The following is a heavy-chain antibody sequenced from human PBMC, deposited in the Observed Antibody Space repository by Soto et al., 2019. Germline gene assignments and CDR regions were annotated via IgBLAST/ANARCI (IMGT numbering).Heavy chain of an antibody. Sequence: PGGSLRLSCAASGFAFSDSAMHWVRQASGKGLEWIGRIRGKRGNDGTAYAASVKGRFTISRDDSKTTTYLQMNSLKIEDTAVYYCTRRRDWTAADPLDYWGQGTLVTV. CDR3: TRRRDWTAADPLDY. V-gene: IGHV3-73*01. CDR2: IRGKRGNDGT. J-gene: IGHJ4*02. CDR1: GFAFSDSA. D-gene: IGHD2-2*01.